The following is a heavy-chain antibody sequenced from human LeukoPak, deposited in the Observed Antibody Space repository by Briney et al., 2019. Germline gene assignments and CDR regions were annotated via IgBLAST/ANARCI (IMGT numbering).Heavy chain of an antibody. CDR3: ARYYGDEYYFDY. V-gene: IGHV3-30-3*01. D-gene: IGHD4-17*01. J-gene: IGHJ4*02. Sequence: GRSLRLSCAASGFTFSSYAMHWVRQAPGKGLEWVAVISYVGSNKYYADSVKGRFTISRDNSKNTLYLQMNSLRAEDTAVYYCARYYGDEYYFDYWGQGTLVTVSS. CDR2: ISYVGSNK. CDR1: GFTFSSYA.